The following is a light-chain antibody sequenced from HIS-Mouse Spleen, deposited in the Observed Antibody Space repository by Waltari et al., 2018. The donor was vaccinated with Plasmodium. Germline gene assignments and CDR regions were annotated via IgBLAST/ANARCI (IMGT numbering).Light chain of an antibody. Sequence: DTVLTQSPGTLSLSPGERATLSCRASQRVSSCYLAWYQQKPGQAPRLLIYGASSRATGIPARFSGSGSGTDFTLTISRLEPEDFAVYYCQQYGSSPYTFGQGTKLEIK. V-gene: IGKV3-20*01. J-gene: IGKJ2*01. CDR3: QQYGSSPYT. CDR2: GAS. CDR1: QRVSSCY.